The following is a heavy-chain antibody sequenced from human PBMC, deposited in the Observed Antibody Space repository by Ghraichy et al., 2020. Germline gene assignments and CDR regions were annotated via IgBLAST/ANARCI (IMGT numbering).Heavy chain of an antibody. D-gene: IGHD5-12*01. V-gene: IGHV4-39*01. CDR1: GGSISSSSYY. CDR3: ARPRIVARGVDAFDI. CDR2: IYYSGST. Sequence: SETLSLTCTVSGGSISSSSYYWGWIRQPPGKGLEWIGSIYYSGSTYYNPSLKSRVTISVDTSKNQFSLKLSSVTAADTAVYYCARPRIVARGVDAFDIWGQGTMVTVSS. J-gene: IGHJ3*02.